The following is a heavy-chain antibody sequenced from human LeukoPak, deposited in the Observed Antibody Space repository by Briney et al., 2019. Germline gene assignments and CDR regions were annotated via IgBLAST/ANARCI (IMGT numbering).Heavy chain of an antibody. CDR3: ARKGITISLRTNWFDP. D-gene: IGHD3-9*01. J-gene: IGHJ5*02. CDR1: GDSIRSSSSY. V-gene: IGHV4-39*07. CDR2: VFYSGST. Sequence: SETLSLTCSVSGDSIRSSSSYWGWIRQPPGKGLEYIGNVFYSGSTYYNPSLKSRVTISVDTSKNQFSLKLSSVAAADTAVYYCARKGITISLRTNWFDPWGQGTLVTVSS.